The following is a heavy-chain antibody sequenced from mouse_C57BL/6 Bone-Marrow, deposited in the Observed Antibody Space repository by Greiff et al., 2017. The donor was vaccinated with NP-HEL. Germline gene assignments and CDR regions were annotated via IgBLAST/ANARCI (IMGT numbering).Heavy chain of an antibody. CDR1: GYSFTSYY. CDR2: IYPGSGNT. J-gene: IGHJ3*01. Sequence: VKLQESGPELVKPGASVKISCKASGYSFTSYYIHWVKQRPGQGLEWIGWIYPGSGNTKYNEKFKGKATLTADTSSSTAYMQLSSLTSEDSAVYYCARWMVTTPFAYWGQGTLVTVSA. D-gene: IGHD2-2*01. V-gene: IGHV1-66*01. CDR3: ARWMVTTPFAY.